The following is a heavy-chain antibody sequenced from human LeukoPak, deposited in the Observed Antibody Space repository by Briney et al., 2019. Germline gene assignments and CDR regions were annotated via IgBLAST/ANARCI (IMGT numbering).Heavy chain of an antibody. D-gene: IGHD2-15*01. Sequence: AASVKVSCKASGYTFTGYYMHWVRQAPGQGLEWMGWINPNSGGTNYAQKFQGRVTMTRDTSISTAYMELSRLRSDDTAVYYCAREAGVVAANYYYYGMDVWGQGTTVTVSS. CDR1: GYTFTGYY. CDR3: AREAGVVAANYYYYGMDV. CDR2: INPNSGGT. V-gene: IGHV1-2*02. J-gene: IGHJ6*02.